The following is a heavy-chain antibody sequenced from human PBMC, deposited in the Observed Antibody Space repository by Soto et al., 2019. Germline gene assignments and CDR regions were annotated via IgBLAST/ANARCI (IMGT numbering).Heavy chain of an antibody. V-gene: IGHV4-59*01. CDR1: GGSISNFY. D-gene: IGHD1-26*01. J-gene: IGHJ3*02. Sequence: LSLTCTISGGSISNFYWSWIRQPPGRGLEWIGYISDSGSNNYSPSLRSRVTISVDTSKNQFSLDLRSMTAADTAVYYCARDLAGATANDAFDIWGHGTMVTVSS. CDR2: ISDSGSN. CDR3: ARDLAGATANDAFDI.